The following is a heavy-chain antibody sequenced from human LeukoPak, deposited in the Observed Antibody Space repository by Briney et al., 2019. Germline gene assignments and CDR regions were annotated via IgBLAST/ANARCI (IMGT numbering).Heavy chain of an antibody. D-gene: IGHD4-17*01. J-gene: IGHJ4*02. CDR1: GGSVGSGSYY. Sequence: SETLSLTCTVSGGSVGSGSYYWSWIRQPPGKGLEWIGYLFNSGSTNYNPSLKSRVTISVDTSKNQFSLRLSSVTAADTAVYYCARGGYGVPFDYWGQGTLVTVSS. CDR2: LFNSGST. V-gene: IGHV4-61*01. CDR3: ARGGYGVPFDY.